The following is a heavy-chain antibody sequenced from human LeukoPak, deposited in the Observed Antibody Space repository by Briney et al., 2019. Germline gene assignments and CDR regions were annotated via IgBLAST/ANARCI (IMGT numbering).Heavy chain of an antibody. CDR1: GFTFSSYA. V-gene: IGHV3-23*01. CDR2: ISGSGGST. Sequence: GGSLRLSCAASGFTFSSYAMSWVRQAPGKGLEWVSAISGSGGSTYYADSVKGRFTISRDNSKNTLYLQMNSLRAEDTAVYYCAKDYGRYSGSHLVQHWGQGTLVTVSS. J-gene: IGHJ1*01. D-gene: IGHD1-26*01. CDR3: AKDYGRYSGSHLVQH.